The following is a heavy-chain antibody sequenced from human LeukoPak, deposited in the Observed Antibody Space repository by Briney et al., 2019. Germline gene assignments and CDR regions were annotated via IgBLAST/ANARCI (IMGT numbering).Heavy chain of an antibody. V-gene: IGHV1-18*01. Sequence: ASVKVSCKASGYTFTSYGISWVRQAPGQGLEWMGWISAYNGNTNYAQKLQGRVTMTTDTSTSTAYMELRSLRSGDTAVYYCARASWSQPFICDYASQCMDVWGQGTTVTVSS. CDR1: GYTFTSYG. CDR2: ISAYNGNT. CDR3: ARASWSQPFICDYASQCMDV. D-gene: IGHD4-17*01. J-gene: IGHJ6*02.